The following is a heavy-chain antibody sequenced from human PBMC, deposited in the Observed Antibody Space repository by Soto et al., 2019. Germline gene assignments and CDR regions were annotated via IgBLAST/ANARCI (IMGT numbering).Heavy chain of an antibody. J-gene: IGHJ4*02. CDR3: VGTGTTDDY. V-gene: IGHV4-30-4*01. CDR2: IYNSGGS. CDR1: GASVGSGDYY. Sequence: QVQLQESGPGLVEPSQTLSLTCSVSGASVGSGDYYWSSIRQAPGKGLGWIGYIYNSGGSYYNPSLKGRLTISIGTSKNQFSLKLNSVAAADAAIYYCVGTGTTDDYWGRGTLVTVSS. D-gene: IGHD4-17*01.